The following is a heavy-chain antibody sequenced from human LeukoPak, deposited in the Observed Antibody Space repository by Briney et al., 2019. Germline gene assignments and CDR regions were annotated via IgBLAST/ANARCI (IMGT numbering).Heavy chain of an antibody. CDR2: IRSDGSNK. V-gene: IGHV3-30*02. D-gene: IGHD6-19*01. J-gene: IGHJ4*02. CDR3: AKKGYSNGWRDSYYFDC. Sequence: PGRSLRLSCAASGFTFSSYGMHWVRQALGKGLEWVAFIRSDGSNKYYADSVKGRFTISRDNSKLYLQMNSLRAEDTAVYYCAKKGYSNGWRDSYYFDCWGQGTLVTVSS. CDR1: GFTFSSYG.